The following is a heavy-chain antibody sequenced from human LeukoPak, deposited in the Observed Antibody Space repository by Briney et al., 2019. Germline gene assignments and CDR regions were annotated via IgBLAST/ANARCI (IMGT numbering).Heavy chain of an antibody. D-gene: IGHD3/OR15-3a*01. V-gene: IGHV4-39*01. Sequence: SETLSLTCTVSGGSISGSFYYWGWIRQPPGKGLEWIGSVYYSGSTYYNPSLKSRVTISVDTSKNQFSLNLSSVTAADTAVYYCARRGLIDYWGQGTLVTVSS. CDR2: VYYSGST. J-gene: IGHJ4*02. CDR3: ARRGLIDY. CDR1: GGSISGSFYY.